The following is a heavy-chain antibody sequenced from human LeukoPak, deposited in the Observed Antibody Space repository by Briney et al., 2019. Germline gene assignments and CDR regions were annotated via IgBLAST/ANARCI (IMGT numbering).Heavy chain of an antibody. CDR2: ISYSGST. CDR3: ARAPFYGTNSRGAFDI. Sequence: SETLSLTCTVSGGSISSFCWSWIRQPPGKGLEWIGYISYSGSTNYNPSFESRVTISVDTSKNQFSLKLSSVPAADTAVYYCARAPFYGTNSRGAFDIWGQGTMVTVSS. D-gene: IGHD4-23*01. CDR1: GGSISSFC. V-gene: IGHV4-59*01. J-gene: IGHJ3*02.